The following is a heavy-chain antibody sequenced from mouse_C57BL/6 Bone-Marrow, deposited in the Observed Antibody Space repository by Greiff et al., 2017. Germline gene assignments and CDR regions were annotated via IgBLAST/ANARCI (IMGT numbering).Heavy chain of an antibody. CDR2: INPSNGGT. J-gene: IGHJ2*01. CDR1: GYTFTGYW. CDR3: ARGLRGY. Sequence: VKLQQSGAELMKPGASVKLSCKATGYTFTGYWIEWVKQRPGHGLEWIGNINPSNGGTNYNEKFKSKATLTVDKSSSTAYMQLSSLTSEDSAVYYCARGLRGYWGQGTTLTVTS. D-gene: IGHD1-1*01. V-gene: IGHV1-53*01.